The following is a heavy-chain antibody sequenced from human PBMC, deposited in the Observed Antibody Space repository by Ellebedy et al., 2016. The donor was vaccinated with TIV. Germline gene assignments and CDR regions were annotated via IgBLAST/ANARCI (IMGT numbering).Heavy chain of an antibody. CDR3: AREAYGSGSFGSSYYGMDV. Sequence: SVKVSCXASGYTFTSYGISWVRQAPGQGLEWMGGIIPIFGTANYAQKFQGRVTITADESTSTAYMELSSLRSEDTAVYYCAREAYGSGSFGSSYYGMDVWGQGTTVTVSS. D-gene: IGHD3-10*01. V-gene: IGHV1-69*13. CDR2: IIPIFGTA. CDR1: GYTFTSYG. J-gene: IGHJ6*02.